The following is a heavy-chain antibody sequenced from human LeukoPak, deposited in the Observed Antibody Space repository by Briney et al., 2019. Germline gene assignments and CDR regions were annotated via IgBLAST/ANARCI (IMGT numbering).Heavy chain of an antibody. V-gene: IGHV4-61*02. CDR2: IYTSGST. D-gene: IGHD3-9*01. J-gene: IGHJ4*02. CDR1: GGSISSGSYY. CDR3: ARDLTRSASAFDI. Sequence: PSETLSLTCTVSGGSISSGSYYWSWIRQPAGKGLEWIGRIYTSGSTNYNPSLKSRVTMSVDTSKNQFSLKLSSVTAADTAVYYCARDLTRSASAFDIWGQGTLVTVSS.